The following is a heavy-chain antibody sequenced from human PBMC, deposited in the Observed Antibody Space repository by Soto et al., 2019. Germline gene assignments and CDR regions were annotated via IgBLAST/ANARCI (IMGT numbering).Heavy chain of an antibody. CDR1: GGTFSSYA. D-gene: IGHD6-13*01. CDR3: ARDPDAYSSSRYSWYFDY. CDR2: IIPIFGTA. Sequence: SVKVSCKASGGTFSSYAISWVRQAPGQGLEWMGGIIPIFGTANYAQKFQGRVTITADESTSTAYMELSSLRSEDTAVYYCARDPDAYSSSRYSWYFDYWGQGTLVTV. J-gene: IGHJ4*02. V-gene: IGHV1-69*13.